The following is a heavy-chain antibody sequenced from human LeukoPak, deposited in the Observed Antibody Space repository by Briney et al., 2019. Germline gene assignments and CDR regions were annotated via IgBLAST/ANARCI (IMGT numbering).Heavy chain of an antibody. CDR3: ARGGYSYGQVYDAFDI. Sequence: SETLSLTCTVSGGSISSYYWSWIRQPAGKGLEWIGRIYTSGSTNYNPSLKSRVTMSVDTSKNQFSLKLSSVTAAGTAVYYCARGGYSYGQVYDAFDIWGQGTMVTVSS. CDR2: IYTSGST. J-gene: IGHJ3*02. D-gene: IGHD5-18*01. V-gene: IGHV4-4*07. CDR1: GGSISSYY.